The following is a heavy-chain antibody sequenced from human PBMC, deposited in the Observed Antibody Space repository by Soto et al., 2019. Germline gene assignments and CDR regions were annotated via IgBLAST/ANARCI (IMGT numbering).Heavy chain of an antibody. CDR2: ISAYNGNT. J-gene: IGHJ1*01. CDR3: AGPYCSSTSCYDEYFQH. CDR1: GYTFTSYG. Sequence: ASGKVSCKASGYTFTSYGISWVRQAPGQGLEWMGWISAYNGNTNYAQKLQGRVTMTTDTSTSTAYMEMRSLRSDDTAVYYCAGPYCSSTSCYDEYFQHWGQGTLVTVSS. V-gene: IGHV1-18*01. D-gene: IGHD2-2*01.